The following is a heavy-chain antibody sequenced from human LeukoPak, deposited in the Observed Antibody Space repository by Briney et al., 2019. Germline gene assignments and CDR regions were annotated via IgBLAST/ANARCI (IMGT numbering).Heavy chain of an antibody. V-gene: IGHV1-2*02. J-gene: IGHJ5*02. Sequence: VASVKVFCKASGYHFTGYHVHWVRQAPGQGLEWMGRISTDSGDADIAQKFQGRVTMTRDTSISTAYMELSRLTSDDSAVYYCAGLGSTVKGRIDPWGQGTSVTVSS. CDR3: AGLGSTVKGRIDP. CDR1: GYHFTGYH. CDR2: ISTDSGDA. D-gene: IGHD5/OR15-5a*01.